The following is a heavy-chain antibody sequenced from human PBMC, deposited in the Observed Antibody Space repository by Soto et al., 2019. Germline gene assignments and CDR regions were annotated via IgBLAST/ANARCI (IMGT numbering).Heavy chain of an antibody. CDR1: GDSVTSGSYY. V-gene: IGHV4-61*03. Sequence: SETLSLTCIVSGDSVTSGSYYWTWLRQPPGKGLEWIGYISYTGRTKYNPSLQSRVTISVDTSKNDFSLNLSSVTAADTAVYFCAREWGLLPYYVMNVWGHGTPATVSS. CDR2: ISYTGRT. J-gene: IGHJ6*02. D-gene: IGHD7-27*01. CDR3: AREWGLLPYYVMNV.